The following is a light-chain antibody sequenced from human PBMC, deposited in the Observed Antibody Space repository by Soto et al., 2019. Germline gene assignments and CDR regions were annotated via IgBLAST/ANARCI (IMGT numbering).Light chain of an antibody. CDR2: YAS. CDR3: QQYNKWPRVT. CDR1: QSVGSN. V-gene: IGKV3D-15*01. Sequence: EVVMTQSPATLSVSPGESATLSCRASQSVGSNLVWYQQKPGQAPRLLIYYASIRATDIPARFSGSGSGTEFTLTISGLQSEDFAIYYCQQYNKWPRVTFGGGTQVEIK. J-gene: IGKJ4*01.